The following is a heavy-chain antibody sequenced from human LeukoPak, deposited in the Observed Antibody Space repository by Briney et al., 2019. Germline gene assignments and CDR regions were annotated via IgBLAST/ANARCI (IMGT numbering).Heavy chain of an antibody. V-gene: IGHV4-4*07. CDR2: IYTSGST. J-gene: IGHJ6*03. D-gene: IGHD3-9*01. CDR3: ARDRYDILTGRIWDYYYYMDV. Sequence: PSETLSLTCTVSGGSISSYYWSWIRQPAGKGLEWIGRIYTSGSTNYNPSLKSRVTMSVDTSKNQFSLKLSSVTAADTAVYYCARDRYDILTGRIWDYYYYMDVWGKGTTVTISS. CDR1: GGSISSYY.